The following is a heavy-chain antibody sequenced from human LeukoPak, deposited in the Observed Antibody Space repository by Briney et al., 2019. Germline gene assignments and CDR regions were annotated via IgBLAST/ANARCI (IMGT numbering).Heavy chain of an antibody. CDR3: ARGPLGSSWYTKFDY. CDR2: ISAYNGNT. Sequence: ASAKVSCKASGYTFTSYGISWVRQAPGQGLEWMGWISAYNGNTDYSQKLQGRVTMTTDTSTSTAYMELRSLRSDDTAVYYCARGPLGSSWYTKFDYWGQGTLVTVSS. CDR1: GYTFTSYG. V-gene: IGHV1-18*01. J-gene: IGHJ4*02. D-gene: IGHD6-13*01.